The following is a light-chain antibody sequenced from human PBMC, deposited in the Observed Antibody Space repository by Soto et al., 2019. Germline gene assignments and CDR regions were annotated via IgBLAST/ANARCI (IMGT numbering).Light chain of an antibody. V-gene: IGKV3-15*01. CDR2: GAS. CDR1: QSVSSN. Sequence: EIVMTQSSATLSVSPGERATLSCRASQSVSSNLAWYQQKPGQAPWLLIYGASTRATGIPARFSGSGSGTEFTRTISSLQSEDFGVYYCQQYNNWPHTFGQGTKLEIK. J-gene: IGKJ2*01. CDR3: QQYNNWPHT.